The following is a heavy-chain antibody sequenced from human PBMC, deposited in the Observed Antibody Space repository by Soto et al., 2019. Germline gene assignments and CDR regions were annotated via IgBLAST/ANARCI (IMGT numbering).Heavy chain of an antibody. J-gene: IGHJ4*02. CDR1: GGSISGSDNY. Sequence: LQLQESGPGLVKPSETLSLTCTVSGGSISGSDNYWAWIRQSPGKGPEWIGSIYYSGNTYYNPSLKSRVTISVDTSENQFSLKLSSVTAADTAVYYCATYRTTVIEIDYWGQGTLVTVSS. CDR2: IYYSGNT. D-gene: IGHD4-17*01. V-gene: IGHV4-39*01. CDR3: ATYRTTVIEIDY.